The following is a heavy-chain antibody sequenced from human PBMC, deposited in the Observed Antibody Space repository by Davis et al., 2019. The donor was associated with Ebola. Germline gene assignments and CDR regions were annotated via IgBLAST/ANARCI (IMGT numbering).Heavy chain of an antibody. CDR1: GFTFSSYW. CDR2: IRYDGSNK. CDR3: AKDGSVGATRLDY. D-gene: IGHD1-26*01. Sequence: GESLKISCAASGFTFSSYWMHWVRQAPGKGLEWVAFIRYDGSNKYYADSVKGRFTISRDNSKNTLYLQMNSLRAEDTAVYYCAKDGSVGATRLDYWGQGTLVTVSS. J-gene: IGHJ4*02. V-gene: IGHV3-30*02.